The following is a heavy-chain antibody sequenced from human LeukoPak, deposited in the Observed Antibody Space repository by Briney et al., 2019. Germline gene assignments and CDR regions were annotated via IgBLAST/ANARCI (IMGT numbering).Heavy chain of an antibody. D-gene: IGHD3-10*01. Sequence: GGPLRLSCAAPGFTFSNYAIHWGRQAPGKGLEGVAVISDDGSTQHYADSVKGRCTISRDNSKNTLNLQMNSLRAEDTAVYYCVKDRTGTYTLDYWGQGTLVTVSS. J-gene: IGHJ4*02. CDR2: ISDDGSTQ. CDR3: VKDRTGTYTLDY. V-gene: IGHV3-30-3*01. CDR1: GFTFSNYA.